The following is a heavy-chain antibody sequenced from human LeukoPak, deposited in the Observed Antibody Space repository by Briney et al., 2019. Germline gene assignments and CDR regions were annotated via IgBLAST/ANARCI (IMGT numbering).Heavy chain of an antibody. V-gene: IGHV3-23*01. Sequence: AGGSLRLPCAASGFTFSSYAMSWVRQAPGKGLEWVSAISGSGGSTYYADSVKGRFTISRDNSKNTLYLQMNSLRAEDTAVYYCAKVGRYYYDSSGYYPDYWGQGILVTVSS. CDR3: AKVGRYYYDSSGYYPDY. J-gene: IGHJ4*02. CDR2: ISGSGGST. D-gene: IGHD3-22*01. CDR1: GFTFSSYA.